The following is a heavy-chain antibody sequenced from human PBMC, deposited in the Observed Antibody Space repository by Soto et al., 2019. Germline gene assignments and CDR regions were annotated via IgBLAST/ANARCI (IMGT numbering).Heavy chain of an antibody. CDR3: ARDSGCFES. CDR1: GFTCSSYA. Sequence: QVQLVESGGGVVQPGRSLRLSCAASGFTCSSYAMHWVRQAPGKGLEWVAVISYDGSNKYYADSVKGRFTISRDNSTNTLYLQMNSLRAADTAVYYCARDSGCFESWGQGTLFTVSS. V-gene: IGHV3-30-3*01. J-gene: IGHJ4*02. CDR2: ISYDGSNK. D-gene: IGHD2-8*01.